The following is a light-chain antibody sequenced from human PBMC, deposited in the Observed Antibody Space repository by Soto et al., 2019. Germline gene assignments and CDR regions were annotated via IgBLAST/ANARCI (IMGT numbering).Light chain of an antibody. Sequence: SPGTLSLSPGERATLSCRASQSVSSSYLAWYQQKPGQAPRLLIYGASSRATGIPDRFSGSGSGTDFTLTISRLEPEDFAVYYCQQYGSSPQLTFGQGTRLEIK. J-gene: IGKJ5*01. CDR1: QSVSSSY. V-gene: IGKV3-20*01. CDR3: QQYGSSPQLT. CDR2: GAS.